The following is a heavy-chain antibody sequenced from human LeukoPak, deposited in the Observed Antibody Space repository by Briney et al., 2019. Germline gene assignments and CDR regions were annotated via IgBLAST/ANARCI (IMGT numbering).Heavy chain of an antibody. CDR2: ISDSGAYT. V-gene: IGHV3-23*01. CDR3: AKDRSSGWYSAGFDY. J-gene: IGHJ4*02. D-gene: IGHD6-19*01. Sequence: GGSLRLSCAASGCTFSDYAMSWVRQAPGKGLEWVSGISDSGAYTYYADSVKGRFTISRDNSKNTLYLQMNSLRAEDTAVYYCAKDRSSGWYSAGFDYWGQGTLVTVSS. CDR1: GCTFSDYA.